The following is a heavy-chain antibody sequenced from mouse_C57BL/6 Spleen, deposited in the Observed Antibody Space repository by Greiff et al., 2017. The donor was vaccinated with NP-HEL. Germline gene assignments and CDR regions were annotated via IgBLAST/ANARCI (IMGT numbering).Heavy chain of an antibody. J-gene: IGHJ4*01. V-gene: IGHV1-42*01. CDR3: ARRGYGSSYNYYAMDY. D-gene: IGHD1-1*01. CDR1: GYSFTGYY. CDR2: INPSTGGT. Sequence: EVQLQQSGPELVKPGASVKISCKASGYSFTGYYMNWVKQSPEKSLEWIGEINPSTGGTTYNQKFKAKATLTVDESSSTAYMQLKSLTSEDSAVYYCARRGYGSSYNYYAMDYWGQGTSVTVSS.